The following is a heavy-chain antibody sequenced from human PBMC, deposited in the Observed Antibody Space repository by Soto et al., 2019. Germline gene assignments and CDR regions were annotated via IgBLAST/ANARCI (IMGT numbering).Heavy chain of an antibody. CDR3: AREYCSSTSCLNWFDP. CDR2: ISSSSTI. J-gene: IGHJ5*02. D-gene: IGHD2-2*01. V-gene: IGHV3-11*04. CDR1: GGSISSGGYS. Sequence: LSLTCVVSGGSISSGGYSWSWIRQPPGKGLEWVSYISSSSTIYYADSVKGRFTISRDNAKNSLYLQMNSLRAEDTAVYYCAREYCSSTSCLNWFDPWGQGTLVTVS.